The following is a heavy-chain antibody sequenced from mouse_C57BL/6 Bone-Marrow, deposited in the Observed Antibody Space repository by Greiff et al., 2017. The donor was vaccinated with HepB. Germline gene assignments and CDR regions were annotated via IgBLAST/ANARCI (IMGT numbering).Heavy chain of an antibody. CDR3: ARGVVTTFFAY. J-gene: IGHJ3*01. D-gene: IGHD2-1*01. CDR2: IDPSDSYT. Sequence: VQLQQPGAELVMPGASVKLSCKASGYTFTSYWMHWVKQRPGQGLEWIGEIDPSDSYTNYNQKFKGKSTLTVDKSSSTAYMQLSSLTSEDSAVYYCARGVVTTFFAYWGQGTLVTVSA. CDR1: GYTFTSYW. V-gene: IGHV1-69*01.